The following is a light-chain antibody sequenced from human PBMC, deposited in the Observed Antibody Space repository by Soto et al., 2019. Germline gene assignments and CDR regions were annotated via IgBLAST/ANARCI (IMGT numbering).Light chain of an antibody. J-gene: IGKJ2*01. CDR3: QQYGGSHMFS. CDR1: QSVSSSY. Sequence: EIVLTQSPGTLSLSPGERATLSCRASQSVSSSYLAWYQQKPGQAPRLLIYGASSRATGIPDRFSGSGSGTDFTLTISRLEPEDFEVYYCQQYGGSHMFSFGQGTKLEIK. CDR2: GAS. V-gene: IGKV3-20*01.